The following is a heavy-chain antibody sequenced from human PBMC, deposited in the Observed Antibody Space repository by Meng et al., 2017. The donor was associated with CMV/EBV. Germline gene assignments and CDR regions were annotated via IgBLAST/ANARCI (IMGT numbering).Heavy chain of an antibody. D-gene: IGHD3-22*01. V-gene: IGHV4-39*07. CDR3: ARDGSGYRGRYYYYGMDV. CDR1: GGSISSSSYY. J-gene: IGHJ6*02. CDR2: SYYSGST. Sequence: SETLSLTCTVSGGSISSSSYYWGWIRQPPGKGLEWIGSSYYSGSTYYNPSLKSRVTISVDTSKNQFSLKLSSVTAADTAVYYCARDGSGYRGRYYYYGMDVWGQGTTVTVSS.